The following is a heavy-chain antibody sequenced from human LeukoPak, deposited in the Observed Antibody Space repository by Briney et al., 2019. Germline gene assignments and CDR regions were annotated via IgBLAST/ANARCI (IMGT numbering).Heavy chain of an antibody. CDR3: ASGLLFGELLL. CDR1: GGSFSGYY. CDR2: INHSGST. D-gene: IGHD3-10*01. Sequence: SETLSLTCAVYGGSFSGYYWSWIRQPPGKGLEWIGEINHSGSTNYNPSLKSRVTISVDTSKNRFSLKLTSVTAADTAVYYCASGLLFGELLLWGQGTLVSVSS. J-gene: IGHJ4*02. V-gene: IGHV4-34*01.